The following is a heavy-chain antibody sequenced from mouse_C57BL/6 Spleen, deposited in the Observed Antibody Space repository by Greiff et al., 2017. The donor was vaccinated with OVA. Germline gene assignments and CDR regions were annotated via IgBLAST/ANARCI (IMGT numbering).Heavy chain of an antibody. V-gene: IGHV1-82*01. J-gene: IGHJ3*01. Sequence: QVQLQQSGPELVKPGASVKISCKASGYAFSSSWMNWVKQRPGKGLEWIGRIYPGDGDTNYNGKFKGKATLTADKSSSTAYMQLSSLTSEDSAVYFGARGDYDYDEGRRSFAYWGQGTLVTVSA. CDR2: IYPGDGDT. CDR1: GYAFSSSW. D-gene: IGHD2-4*01. CDR3: ARGDYDYDEGRRSFAY.